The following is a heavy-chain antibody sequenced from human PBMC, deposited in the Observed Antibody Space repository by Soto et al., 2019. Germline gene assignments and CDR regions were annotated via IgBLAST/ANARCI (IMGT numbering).Heavy chain of an antibody. Sequence: GASVKVSCKASGGTFSSYAISWVRQAPGQGLEWMGGIIPIFGTANYAQKFQGRVTITADESTSTAYMELSSLRSEDTAVYYCARRSGRATTYYYYGMDAWGQGTTVTVSS. J-gene: IGHJ6*02. V-gene: IGHV1-69*13. CDR3: ARRSGRATTYYYYGMDA. CDR2: IIPIFGTA. D-gene: IGHD1-26*01. CDR1: GGTFSSYA.